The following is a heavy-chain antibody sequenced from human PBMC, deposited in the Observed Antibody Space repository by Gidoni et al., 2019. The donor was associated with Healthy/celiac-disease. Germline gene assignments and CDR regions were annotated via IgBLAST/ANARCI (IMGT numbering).Heavy chain of an antibody. J-gene: IGHJ4*02. D-gene: IGHD3-9*01. V-gene: IGHV5-51*01. CDR1: GYSFTSYW. Sequence: EVQLVQSGAEVKKPGESLKISCTGSGYSFTSYWIGWVRQMPGKGLEWMGIIYPGDSDTRYSPSFQGQVTISADKSISTAYLQWSSLKASDTAMYYCAILRNYDILTGYYTDDYWGQGTLVTVSS. CDR3: AILRNYDILTGYYTDDY. CDR2: IYPGDSDT.